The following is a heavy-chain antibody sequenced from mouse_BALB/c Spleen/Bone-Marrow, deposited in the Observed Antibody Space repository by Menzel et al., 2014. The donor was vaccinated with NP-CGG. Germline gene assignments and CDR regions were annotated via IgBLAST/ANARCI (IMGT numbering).Heavy chain of an antibody. CDR2: ISSGSSTI. D-gene: IGHD1-1*01. J-gene: IGHJ4*01. CDR3: ARGAYYYGSSYDAMDY. CDR1: GFTFSSFG. V-gene: IGHV5-17*02. Sequence: VQLKQSGGGLVQPGGSRKLSCAASGFTFSSFGMHWVRQAPEKGLEWVAYISSGSSTIYYADTVKGRFTISRDNPKNTLFLQMTSLRSEDTAMYYCARGAYYYGSSYDAMDYWGQGTSVTVSS.